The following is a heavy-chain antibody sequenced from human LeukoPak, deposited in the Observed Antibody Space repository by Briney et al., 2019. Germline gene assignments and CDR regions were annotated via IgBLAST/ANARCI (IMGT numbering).Heavy chain of an antibody. CDR2: INHSGST. CDR1: GGSISSYY. D-gene: IGHD3-10*01. CDR3: ARGSLLWFGELVRWFDP. Sequence: SETLSLTCTVSGGSISSYYWSWIRQPPGKGLEWIGEINHSGSTNYNPSLKSRVTISVDTSKNQFSLKLSSVTAADTAVYYCARGSLLWFGELVRWFDPWGQGTLVTVSS. J-gene: IGHJ5*02. V-gene: IGHV4-34*01.